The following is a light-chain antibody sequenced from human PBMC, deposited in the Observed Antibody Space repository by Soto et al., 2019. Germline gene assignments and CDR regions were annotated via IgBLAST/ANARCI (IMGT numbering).Light chain of an antibody. CDR1: SSDVGGYNY. Sequence: QSVLTQPPSASGSPGQSVTISCTGTSSDVGGYNYVSWYQQHPGKAPQLMIYEVTKRPSGVPDRFSGSKSGNTAPLTVSGLQAEDGADYYCSSYAGSNNVVFGGGTKLTVL. CDR2: EVT. CDR3: SSYAGSNNVV. J-gene: IGLJ2*01. V-gene: IGLV2-8*01.